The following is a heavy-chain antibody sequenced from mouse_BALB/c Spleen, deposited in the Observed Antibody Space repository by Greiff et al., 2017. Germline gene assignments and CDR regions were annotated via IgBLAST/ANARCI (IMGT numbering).Heavy chain of an antibody. CDR2: INSNGGST. CDR3: ARDEAY. J-gene: IGHJ3*01. CDR1: GFTFSSYG. V-gene: IGHV5-6-3*01. Sequence: EVKLEESGGGLVQPGGSLKLSCAASGFTFSSYGMSWVRQTPDKRLELVATINSNGGSTYYPDSVKGRFTISRDNAKNTLYLQMSSLKSEDTAMYYCARDEAYWGQGTLVTVSA.